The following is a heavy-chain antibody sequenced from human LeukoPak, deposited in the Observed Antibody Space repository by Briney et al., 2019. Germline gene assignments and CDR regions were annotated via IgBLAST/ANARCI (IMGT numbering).Heavy chain of an antibody. D-gene: IGHD3-10*01. CDR1: GYTFTSYY. Sequence: ASVKVSCKASGYTFTSYYMHLVRQAHGRGLEWMGIIIPSGGSTSYAQKFQGRVTMTRDTSTSTVYMELSSLRSEDTAVYYCARDRGFKSFGDKPPDFDYWGKGTLVTVSS. J-gene: IGHJ4*02. CDR2: IIPSGGST. CDR3: ARDRGFKSFGDKPPDFDY. V-gene: IGHV1-46*01.